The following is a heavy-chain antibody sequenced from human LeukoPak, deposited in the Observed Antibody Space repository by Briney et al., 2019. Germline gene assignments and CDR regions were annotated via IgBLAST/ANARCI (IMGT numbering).Heavy chain of an antibody. J-gene: IGHJ4*02. CDR3: AKQLTGYFDY. Sequence: GGSLRLSCAASGFTFSSYAMSWVRQAPGKGLEWVSGIRGSGGSTYYADSVKGRFTISRDNSKNTLYLQMNSLRAEDTAVYYCAKQLTGYFDYWGQGTLVTVSS. D-gene: IGHD1-1*01. V-gene: IGHV3-23*01. CDR2: IRGSGGST. CDR1: GFTFSSYA.